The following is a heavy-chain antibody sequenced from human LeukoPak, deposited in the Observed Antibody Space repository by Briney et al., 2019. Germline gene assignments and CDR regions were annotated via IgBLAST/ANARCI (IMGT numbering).Heavy chain of an antibody. CDR3: AKVVGDSSSWGPRWFDP. D-gene: IGHD6-13*01. J-gene: IGHJ5*02. V-gene: IGHV4-30-2*02. Sequence: SETLSLTCTVSGGSISSDGYYWSWIRQPPGKGLEWIGYIFHTGSTYYNPSLKSRVIISVDTSKNQFSLKLSSVTAADTAVYFCAKVVGDSSSWGPRWFDPWGQGTLVTVSS. CDR2: IFHTGST. CDR1: GGSISSDGYY.